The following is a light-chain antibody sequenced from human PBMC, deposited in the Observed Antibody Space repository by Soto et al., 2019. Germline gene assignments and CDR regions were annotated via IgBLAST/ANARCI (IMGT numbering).Light chain of an antibody. J-gene: IGKJ3*01. CDR2: GAS. CDR3: QQSYSLPLT. Sequence: DIQMTQSPSSLSASVGDRVAITCRSSQSISDYLNWYQQKPGKALKLVIYGASNLQSGVPPRFSGSGSGSEFTLTISGLQPDDFDIYFGQQSYSLPLTFGPGTKVDV. V-gene: IGKV1-39*01. CDR1: QSISDY.